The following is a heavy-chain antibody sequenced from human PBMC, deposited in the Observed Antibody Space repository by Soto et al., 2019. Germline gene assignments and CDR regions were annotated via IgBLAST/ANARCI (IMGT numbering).Heavy chain of an antibody. CDR1: GGSFSGYY. CDR2: INHSGST. D-gene: IGHD6-13*01. J-gene: IGHJ5*02. V-gene: IGHV4-34*01. CDR3: ARGGNYGNLDLWDGIAGWFDP. Sequence: SETLSLTCAVYGGSFSGYYWSWIRQPPGKGLEWIGEINHSGSTNYNPSLKSRVTISVDTSKNQFSLRLSSVTAADTAVYYCARGGNYGNLDLWDGIAGWFDPWGQGTLVTVSS.